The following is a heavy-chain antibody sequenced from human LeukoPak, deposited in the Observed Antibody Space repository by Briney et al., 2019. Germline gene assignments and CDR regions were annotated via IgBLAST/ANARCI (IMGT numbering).Heavy chain of an antibody. V-gene: IGHV3-30*18. D-gene: IGHD1-1*01. Sequence: GGSLRLSCAAPGFTFSTYGVHWVRQAPGKGLEWVAVISYDGSDKYYADSVKGRFTISRDNSKNTLYLQMNSLRGEDTAVYYCAKDLPQRPEIDSWGQGVLVTVSP. CDR1: GFTFSTYG. CDR3: AKDLPQRPEIDS. CDR2: ISYDGSDK. J-gene: IGHJ4*02.